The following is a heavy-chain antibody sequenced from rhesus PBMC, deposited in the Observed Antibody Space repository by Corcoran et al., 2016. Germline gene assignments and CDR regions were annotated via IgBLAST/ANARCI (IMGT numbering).Heavy chain of an antibody. Sequence: QVQLQESGPGLVKPSETLSLTCAVPGGSISNNYWSWIRQPPGKGLEWLGRFYGSSWSTDYNPSLKSRVTISTDTSKNQFSLKLSSVTAADTAVYYCARGGSMVTTWGQGVLVTVSS. V-gene: IGHV4-160*01. D-gene: IGHD4-17*01. CDR2: FYGSSWST. CDR3: ARGGSMVTT. CDR1: GGSISNNY. J-gene: IGHJ4*01.